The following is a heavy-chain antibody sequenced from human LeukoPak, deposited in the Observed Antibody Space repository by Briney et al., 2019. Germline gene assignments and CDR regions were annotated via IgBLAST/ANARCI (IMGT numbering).Heavy chain of an antibody. V-gene: IGHV1-18*01. CDR2: ISGNNDNP. D-gene: IGHD2-2*01. CDR3: ARDGTSTDDY. Sequence: ASVKVSCKTSVYSFSNFGINWVRQAPGQGLEWMGWISGNNDNPNYGQKFQGRLTVTTDTSTSTAYMELRNLRFDDTAVYYCARDGTSTDDYWGQGTLVTVSS. J-gene: IGHJ4*02. CDR1: VYSFSNFG.